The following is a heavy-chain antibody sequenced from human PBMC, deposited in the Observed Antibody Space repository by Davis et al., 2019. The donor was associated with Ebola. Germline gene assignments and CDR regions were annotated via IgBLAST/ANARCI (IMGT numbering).Heavy chain of an antibody. CDR3: ARGGDQAKGSVYYFYHGLNG. CDR1: GFTFSDYW. CDR2: INSDGSNT. D-gene: IGHD7-27*01. V-gene: IGHV3-74*01. Sequence: HTGGSLRLSCAASGFTFSDYWMHWVRQAPGKGLVWISRINSDGSNTNYADSVKGRFTISRDNAKNTLYLQMNSLRVDDTAVYFCARGGDQAKGSVYYFYHGLNGWGKGTTVTVSP. J-gene: IGHJ6*04.